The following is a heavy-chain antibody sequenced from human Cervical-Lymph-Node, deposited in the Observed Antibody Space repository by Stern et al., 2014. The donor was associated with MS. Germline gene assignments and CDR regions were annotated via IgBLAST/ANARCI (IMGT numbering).Heavy chain of an antibody. CDR1: GYSFTDYY. CDR2: INPRIGVT. CDR3: QAFPAS. J-gene: IGHJ5*02. Sequence: QVQLVQSGAEVKKPGASVKVSCRASGYSFTDYYFHWVRQAPGQGLEWMGCINPRIGVTHYAQQFQGRVTVTRGSSMNTAYMEMSRLRANDTAVYYCQAFPASWGQGTLITVSS. V-gene: IGHV1-2*02.